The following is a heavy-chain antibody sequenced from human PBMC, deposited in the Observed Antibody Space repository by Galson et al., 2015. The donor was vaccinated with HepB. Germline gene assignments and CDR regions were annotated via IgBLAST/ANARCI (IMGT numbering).Heavy chain of an antibody. V-gene: IGHV1-69*02. Sequence: SVKVSCKASGGTFSSYTISWVRQAPGQGLEWMGRIIPILGIANYAQKFQGRVTITADKSTSTAYMELSSLRSEDTAVYYCARQQGGLLWFGELLLGAFDIWGQGTMVTVSS. J-gene: IGHJ3*02. CDR2: IIPILGIA. D-gene: IGHD3-10*01. CDR1: GGTFSSYT. CDR3: ARQQGGLLWFGELLLGAFDI.